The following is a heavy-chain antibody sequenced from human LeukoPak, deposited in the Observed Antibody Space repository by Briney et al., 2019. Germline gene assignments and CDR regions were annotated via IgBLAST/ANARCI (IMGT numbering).Heavy chain of an antibody. CDR3: ARDGGNMVRGVIHTYYYYYMDV. CDR1: GYAFTGYY. Sequence: ASVKVSCKASGYAFTGYYMHWVRQAPGRGLEWMGWINPNSGGTNYAQKFQGRVTMTRDTSISTAYMELSRLRSDDTAVYYCARDGGNMVRGVIHTYYYYYMDVWGKGTTVTISS. V-gene: IGHV1-2*02. J-gene: IGHJ6*03. CDR2: INPNSGGT. D-gene: IGHD3-10*01.